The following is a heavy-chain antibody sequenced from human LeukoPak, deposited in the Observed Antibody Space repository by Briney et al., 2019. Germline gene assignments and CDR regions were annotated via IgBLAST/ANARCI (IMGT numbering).Heavy chain of an antibody. CDR1: GYTFTSYY. CDR3: AREALYYDFWSGYYGGDYWFDP. V-gene: IGHV1-46*01. D-gene: IGHD3-3*01. Sequence: ASVKVSCKASGYTFTSYYMHWVRQAPGHGLEWMGIIDPSGGSTSYAQKFQGRVTMTRDTSTSTVYMELSSLRSEDTAVYYCAREALYYDFWSGYYGGDYWFDPWGQGTLVTVSS. CDR2: IDPSGGST. J-gene: IGHJ5*02.